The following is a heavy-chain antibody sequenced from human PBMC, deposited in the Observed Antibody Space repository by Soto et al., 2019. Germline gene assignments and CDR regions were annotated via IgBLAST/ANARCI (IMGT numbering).Heavy chain of an antibody. CDR1: GGTISSGGYS. CDR2: IYHSGST. J-gene: IGHJ4*02. D-gene: IGHD3-9*01. CDR3: ARDPRTYDNSEN. Sequence: PSETMSVTCAVAGGTISSGGYSWSWIRQPPGKGLEWIGYIYHSGSTYYNPSLKSRVTISVDRSKNQFSLKLSSVTAADTAVYYCARDPRTYDNSENWGRGILVTVSS. V-gene: IGHV4-30-2*01.